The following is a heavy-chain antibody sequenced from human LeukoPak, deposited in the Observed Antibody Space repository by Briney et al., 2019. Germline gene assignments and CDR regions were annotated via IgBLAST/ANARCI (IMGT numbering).Heavy chain of an antibody. CDR3: AKRGHTQEYYYDSSGYYYGGNYFDY. V-gene: IGHV3-23*01. CDR1: GFTFSSYA. CDR2: ISGSGGST. Sequence: PGGSLRLSCAASGFTFSSYAMSWVRQAPGKGLEWVSTISGSGGSTYCADSVKGRFTISRDNSKNTLYLQMNSLRAEDTAVYYCAKRGHTQEYYYDSSGYYYGGNYFDYWGQGTLVTVSS. D-gene: IGHD3-22*01. J-gene: IGHJ4*02.